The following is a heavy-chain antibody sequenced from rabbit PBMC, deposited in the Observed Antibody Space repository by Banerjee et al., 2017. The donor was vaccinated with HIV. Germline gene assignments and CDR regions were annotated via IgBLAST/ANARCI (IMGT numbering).Heavy chain of an antibody. CDR1: GFSFSSGYY. CDR3: ARGWVL. Sequence: QEQLVESGGGLVQPGASLTLTCTASGFSFSSGYYMCWVRQAPGKGLEWIGCIYTGSGGSTYYASWAKGRFTISKTSSTTVTLQMTSLTAADTATYFCARGWVLWGQGTLVTIS. CDR2: IYTGSGGST. D-gene: IGHD3-1*01. V-gene: IGHV1S45*01. J-gene: IGHJ4*01.